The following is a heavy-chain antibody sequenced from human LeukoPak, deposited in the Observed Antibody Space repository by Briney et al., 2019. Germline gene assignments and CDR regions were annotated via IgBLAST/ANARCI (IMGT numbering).Heavy chain of an antibody. D-gene: IGHD1-26*01. CDR2: IWYDGSNK. Sequence: PGGSLRLSCAASGFTFSSYGMHWVRQAPGKGLEWVAVIWYDGSNKYYADPVKGRFTISRDNSKNTLYLQMNSLRAEDTAVYYCAKDHSSDSGRYYFDYWGQGTLVTVSS. J-gene: IGHJ4*02. V-gene: IGHV3-33*06. CDR3: AKDHSSDSGRYYFDY. CDR1: GFTFSSYG.